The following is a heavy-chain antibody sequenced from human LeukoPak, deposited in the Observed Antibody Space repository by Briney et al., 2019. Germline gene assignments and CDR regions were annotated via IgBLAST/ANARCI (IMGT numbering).Heavy chain of an antibody. D-gene: IGHD3-9*01. CDR3: TTDPAVRRYFDWLSRTTNWFDP. CDR2: IRGSGDST. Sequence: PGGSLRLSCAASGFTLSNYGMRWVRQAPGKGLEWVSGIRGSGDSTYYADSVKGRFTISRDNSKNTLYLQMNSLKTEDTAVYYCTTDPAVRRYFDWLSRTTNWFDPWGQGTLVTVSS. J-gene: IGHJ5*02. V-gene: IGHV3-23*01. CDR1: GFTLSNYG.